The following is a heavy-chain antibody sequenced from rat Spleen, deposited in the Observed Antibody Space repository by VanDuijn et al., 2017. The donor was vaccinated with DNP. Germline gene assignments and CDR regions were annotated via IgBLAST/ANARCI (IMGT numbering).Heavy chain of an antibody. CDR2: ISYDGSST. Sequence: EVQLVESGGGLVQPGRSLKLSCAASGFTFSDYNMAWVRQAPKKGLEWVATISYDGSSTYYRDSVKGRFTISRDNAKSTLYLQMDSLRSEDTATYYCARQYGGYYFDYWGQGVMVTVSS. CDR3: ARQYGGYYFDY. CDR1: GFTFSDYN. J-gene: IGHJ2*01. D-gene: IGHD1-11*01. V-gene: IGHV5-7*01.